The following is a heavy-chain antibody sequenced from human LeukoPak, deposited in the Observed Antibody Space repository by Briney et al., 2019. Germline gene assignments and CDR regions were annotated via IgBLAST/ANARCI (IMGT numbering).Heavy chain of an antibody. CDR3: ARDAAEYDFWSGYYTGIPGY. J-gene: IGHJ4*02. D-gene: IGHD3-3*01. Sequence: GASVKVSCKASGYTFTSYGISWVRQAPGQGLEWMGWISAYNGNTNYAQKLQGRVTMTTDTSTSTAYMELRSLRSDDTAVYYCARDAAEYDFWSGYYTGIPGYWGQGTLVTVSS. CDR2: ISAYNGNT. V-gene: IGHV1-18*01. CDR1: GYTFTSYG.